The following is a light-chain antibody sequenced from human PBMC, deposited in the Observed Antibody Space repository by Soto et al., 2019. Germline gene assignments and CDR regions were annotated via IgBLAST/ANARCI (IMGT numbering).Light chain of an antibody. CDR3: LQDYIYPYT. Sequence: IQMTQSPSSLSASVGDRVTITCRASQAIRNDLGWYQQKPGKVPKLLLYSASTLQSGVPSRFSGSGSGTDFTLTISSLQPEDFATYYCLQDYIYPYTFGQGTKLEIK. CDR2: SAS. V-gene: IGKV1-6*01. J-gene: IGKJ2*01. CDR1: QAIRND.